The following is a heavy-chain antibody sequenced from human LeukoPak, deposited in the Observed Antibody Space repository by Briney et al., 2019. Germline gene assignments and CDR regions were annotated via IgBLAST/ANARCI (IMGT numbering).Heavy chain of an antibody. CDR3: ATDYTGYSLDY. J-gene: IGHJ4*02. V-gene: IGHV1-8*01. Sequence: ASVKVSCKASGYTFTNYDINWVRQATGQGLEWMGWMNPNSGNAGYAQKFQGRVTMTRNTSIRTAYMELSSLRYEDTAVYYCATDYTGYSLDYWGQGTLVTVSS. D-gene: IGHD2-15*01. CDR2: MNPNSGNA. CDR1: GYTFTNYD.